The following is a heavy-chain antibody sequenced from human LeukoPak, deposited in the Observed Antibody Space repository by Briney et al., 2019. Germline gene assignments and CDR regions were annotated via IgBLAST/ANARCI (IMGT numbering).Heavy chain of an antibody. CDR1: GGSISSYY. CDR2: IYYSGST. V-gene: IGHV4-59*01. CDR3: AKYIVSYPHDAFDI. Sequence: PSETLSLTCTVSGGSISSYYWSWIRQPPGKGLEWIGYIYYSGSTSYNPSLKSRVTISVDTSKKQFSLKLSSVTAADTAFYYCAKYIVSYPHDAFDIWGQGTMVTVSS. J-gene: IGHJ3*02. D-gene: IGHD1-26*01.